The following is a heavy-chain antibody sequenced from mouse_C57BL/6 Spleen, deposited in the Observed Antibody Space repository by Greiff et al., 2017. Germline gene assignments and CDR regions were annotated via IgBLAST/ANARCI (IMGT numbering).Heavy chain of an antibody. V-gene: IGHV1-20*01. D-gene: IGHD2-4*01. CDR3: ECCGRYDYWIAY. Sequence: VQLQQSGPELVKPGASVKISCKASGYSFTDYFMNWVMQSHGKSLEWIGRINPNNGDTVYNQKFKGKATLTVDKSSSTAHMELRSLTSEDSAVYAGECCGRYDYWIAYWGQGTTVTVSA. CDR2: INPNNGDT. CDR1: GYSFTDYF. J-gene: IGHJ3*01.